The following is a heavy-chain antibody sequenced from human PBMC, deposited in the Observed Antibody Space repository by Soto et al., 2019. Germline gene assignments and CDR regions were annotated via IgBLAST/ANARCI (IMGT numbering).Heavy chain of an antibody. Sequence: RVSWAASEGNIIDHARSRVRQAQGRGLEWVSVISGSGDSTYYADSVKGRFTIARDNSKNTLFLQMNSLRAEDTAIYYCAKDSPKGVKLAGPTHWGRGTLLTVSS. CDR1: EGNIIDHA. CDR3: AKDSPKGVKLAGPTH. D-gene: IGHD6-19*01. CDR2: ISGSGDST. J-gene: IGHJ4*02. V-gene: IGHV3-23*01.